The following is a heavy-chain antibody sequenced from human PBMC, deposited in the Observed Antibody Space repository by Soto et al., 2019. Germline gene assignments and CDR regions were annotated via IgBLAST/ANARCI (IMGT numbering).Heavy chain of an antibody. CDR3: AKDPRRYSYGQFDY. Sequence: QVQLVESGGGVVQPGRSLRLSCAASGFTFSSYGMHWVRQAPGKGLEWVAVISYDGSNKYYADSVKGRFTISRDNSKNTLYLQMNSLRAEDTAVYYCAKDPRRYSYGQFDYWGQGTLVTVSS. J-gene: IGHJ4*02. CDR2: ISYDGSNK. CDR1: GFTFSSYG. D-gene: IGHD5-18*01. V-gene: IGHV3-30*18.